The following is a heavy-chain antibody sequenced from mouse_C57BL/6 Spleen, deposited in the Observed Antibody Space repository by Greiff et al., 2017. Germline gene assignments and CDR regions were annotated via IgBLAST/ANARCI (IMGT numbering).Heavy chain of an antibody. Sequence: EVQLVESGGDLVKPGGSLKLSCAASGFTFSSYGMSWVRQTPDKRLEWVATISSGGSYTYYPDSVKGRFTISRDNAKNTLYLQMSSLKSEDTAMYYCALLTGKYYYAMDYWGQGTSVTVSS. CDR3: ALLTGKYYYAMDY. J-gene: IGHJ4*01. CDR2: ISSGGSYT. V-gene: IGHV5-6*01. D-gene: IGHD4-1*01. CDR1: GFTFSSYG.